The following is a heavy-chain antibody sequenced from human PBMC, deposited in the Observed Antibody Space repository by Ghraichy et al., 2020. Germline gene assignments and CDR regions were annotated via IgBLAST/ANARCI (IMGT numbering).Heavy chain of an antibody. CDR1: GFSLSTSGLV. J-gene: IGHJ4*02. Sequence: SGPTLVKPTQTLTLTCTFSGFSLSTSGLVVGWIRQPPGKALEWLAFIYGNDDKRYSPSLKSRLTITKDTSKNQVLLTITNMDPVDTATYYCAHGSTDTSVDYWGQGALVTVSS. CDR2: IYGNDDK. D-gene: IGHD1-26*01. V-gene: IGHV2-5*01. CDR3: AHGSTDTSVDY.